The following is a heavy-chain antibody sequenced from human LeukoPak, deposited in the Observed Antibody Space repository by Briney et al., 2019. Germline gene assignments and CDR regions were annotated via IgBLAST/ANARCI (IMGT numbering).Heavy chain of an antibody. CDR3: ARGTSDCSGGSCYEDY. CDR2: INHSGST. Sequence: SETLSLTCAVYGGSFSGYYWSWIRQPPGKGLGWIGEINHSGSTNYNPSLKSRVTISVDTSKNQFSLKLSSVTAADTAVYYCARGTSDCSGGSCYEDYWGQGTLVTVSS. D-gene: IGHD2-15*01. V-gene: IGHV4-34*01. J-gene: IGHJ4*02. CDR1: GGSFSGYY.